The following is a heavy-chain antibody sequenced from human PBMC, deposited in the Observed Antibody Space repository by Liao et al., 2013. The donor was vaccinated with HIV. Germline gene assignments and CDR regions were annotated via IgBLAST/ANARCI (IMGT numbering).Heavy chain of an antibody. Sequence: VQLQQWGAGLLKPSETLSLTCAVYGGSLSGHSWTWIRQAPGKGLEWIGEFNHSGGSNYNPSLKRRVTISIDTSKNQFSLKVTSVTDADTALFYCARGEVASALDSWGQGTLVTVSS. CDR3: ARGEVASALDS. CDR1: GGSLSGHS. D-gene: IGHD5-12*01. V-gene: IGHV4-34*01. J-gene: IGHJ4*02. CDR2: FNHSGGS.